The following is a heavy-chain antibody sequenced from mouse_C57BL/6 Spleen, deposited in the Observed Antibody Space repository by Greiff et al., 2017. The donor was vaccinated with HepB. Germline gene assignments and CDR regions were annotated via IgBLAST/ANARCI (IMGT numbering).Heavy chain of an antibody. CDR2: IRNKANNHAT. Sequence: EVLLVESGGGLVQPGGSMKLSCAASGFTFSDAWMYWVRQSPEKGLEWVAEIRNKANNHATYYAESVKGRFTISRDDSKSSVYLQMNSLRAEDTDIYYCNRGWLLSWFAHWGQGTLVTVSA. J-gene: IGHJ3*01. CDR3: NRGWLLSWFAH. CDR1: GFTFSDAW. V-gene: IGHV6-6*01. D-gene: IGHD2-3*01.